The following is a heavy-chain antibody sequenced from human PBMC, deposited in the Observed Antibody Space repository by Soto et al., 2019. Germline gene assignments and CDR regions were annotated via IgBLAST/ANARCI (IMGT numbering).Heavy chain of an antibody. CDR2: IYWDDDK. D-gene: IGHD3-22*01. J-gene: IGHJ5*02. V-gene: IGHV2-5*02. CDR1: GFSLSTSGVG. CDR3: AHKGGYDSSGYWFDP. Sequence: QITLKESGPTLVKPTQTLTLTCTFSGFSLSTSGVGVGWIRQPPGKALEWLALIYWDDDKRYSPSLKSRLTSTNDTSKHQVVLTMTNMDPVDTATYYCAHKGGYDSSGYWFDPWGQGTLVTVSS.